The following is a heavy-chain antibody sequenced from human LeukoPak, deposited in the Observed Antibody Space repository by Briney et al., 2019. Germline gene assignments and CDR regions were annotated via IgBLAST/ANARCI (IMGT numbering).Heavy chain of an antibody. J-gene: IGHJ4*02. D-gene: IGHD5-12*01. CDR2: LHIDGST. Sequence: PSETLSLTCTVSGGSISRYCWSWIRQPAGKGLEWIGRLHIDGSTNYDPSLRSRVTMSVDTSKSQFSLRLNSVTAADTAAYYCATLEGVATPDSWGQGTLVIVSS. CDR1: GGSISRYC. CDR3: ATLEGVATPDS. V-gene: IGHV4-4*07.